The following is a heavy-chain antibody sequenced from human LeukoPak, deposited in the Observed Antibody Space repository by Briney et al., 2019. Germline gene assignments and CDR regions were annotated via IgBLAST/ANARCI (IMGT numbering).Heavy chain of an antibody. CDR1: GFTFSSYW. V-gene: IGHV3-7*01. D-gene: IGHD3-22*01. J-gene: IGHJ4*02. CDR3: ARDRYYDSSGPTLYYFDY. CDR2: IKQDGSEK. Sequence: PGGSLRLSCAASGFTFSSYWMSWVRQAPGKGLEWVANIKQDGSEKYYVDSVKGRFTISRDNAKNSLYLQMNSLRAGDTAVYYCARDRYYDSSGPTLYYFDYWGQGTLVTVSS.